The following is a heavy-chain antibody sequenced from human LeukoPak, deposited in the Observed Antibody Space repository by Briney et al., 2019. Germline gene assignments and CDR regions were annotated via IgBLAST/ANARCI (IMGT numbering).Heavy chain of an antibody. CDR2: IYTSGST. V-gene: IGHV4-61*02. J-gene: IGHJ5*02. CDR3: AREDDYGGTDLFDP. CDR1: GGSISSGSYY. D-gene: IGHD4-23*01. Sequence: SQTLSLTCTVSGGSISSGSYYWSWIRQPAGKGLEWIGRIYTSGSTNYNPSLKSRVTISVDTSKNQFSLKLSSVTPADTAVYYCAREDDYGGTDLFDPWGQGTLVTVSS.